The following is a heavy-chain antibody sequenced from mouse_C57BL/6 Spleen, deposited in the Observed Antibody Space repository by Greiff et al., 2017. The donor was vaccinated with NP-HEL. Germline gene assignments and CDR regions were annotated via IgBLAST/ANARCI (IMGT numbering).Heavy chain of an antibody. D-gene: IGHD2-13*01. Sequence: VQLQQSGAELVKPGASVKLSCTASGFTFTDYYMHWVKQRTEQGLEWIGRIDPEDGETNYAPKFKGKATMTVDTSSNTAYLQLSSLTSEDTAVYDCAPVYYGDGDWYFDVWGTGTTVTVSS. J-gene: IGHJ1*03. CDR2: IDPEDGET. CDR3: APVYYGDGDWYFDV. CDR1: GFTFTDYY. V-gene: IGHV14-2*01.